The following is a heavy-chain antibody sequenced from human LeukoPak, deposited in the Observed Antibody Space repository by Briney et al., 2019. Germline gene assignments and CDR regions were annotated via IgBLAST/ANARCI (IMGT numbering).Heavy chain of an antibody. CDR1: GFTFSSYA. Sequence: GGSLRLSCAASGFTFSSYAMSWVRQAPGKGLEWVSAISGSGGSTYYADSVKGRFTISRDNSKNTLYLQMNSLRAEDTAVYYCARGLGYCSGGSCGYMDVWGKGTTVTVSS. CDR2: ISGSGGST. V-gene: IGHV3-23*01. D-gene: IGHD2-15*01. CDR3: ARGLGYCSGGSCGYMDV. J-gene: IGHJ6*03.